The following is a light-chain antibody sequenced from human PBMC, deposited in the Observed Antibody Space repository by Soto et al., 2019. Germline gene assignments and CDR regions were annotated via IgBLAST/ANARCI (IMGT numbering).Light chain of an antibody. CDR3: QQYGSSSIT. CDR2: GAS. V-gene: IGKV3-20*01. Sequence: EIVMTQSPVTLSVSPGERATLSCRASQTVTTDLAWYQQKPGQAPRLVIHGASTRATGIPARFSGSGSGTDFTLTINRLEPEDFAVYHCQQYGSSSITFGQGTRLEIK. J-gene: IGKJ5*01. CDR1: QTVTTD.